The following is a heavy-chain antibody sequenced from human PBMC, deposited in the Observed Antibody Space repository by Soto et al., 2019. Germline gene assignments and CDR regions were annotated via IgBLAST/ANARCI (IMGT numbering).Heavy chain of an antibody. CDR3: ARKGGLGYCSGGSCYYYGMDV. D-gene: IGHD2-15*01. J-gene: IGHJ6*02. V-gene: IGHV4-31*03. CDR1: GGSISSGGYY. CDR2: IYYSGST. Sequence: SETLSLTCTVSGGSISSGGYYWSWIRQHPGKGLEWIGYIYYSGSTYYNPSLKSRVTISVDTSKNQFSLKLSSVTAADTAVYYCARKGGLGYCSGGSCYYYGMDVWGQGTTVTVSS.